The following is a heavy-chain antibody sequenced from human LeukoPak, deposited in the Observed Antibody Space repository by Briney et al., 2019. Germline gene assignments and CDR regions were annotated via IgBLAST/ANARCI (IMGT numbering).Heavy chain of an antibody. V-gene: IGHV1-3*01. Sequence: GASVKVSCKASGYTFTSYAMHWVRQAPGQRLEWMGWINAGNGNTKYSQKFQGRVTITRDTSASTAYMELSSLRSEDTAVYYCARVMITIPLWNPGAFDIWGQGTMVTVSS. J-gene: IGHJ3*02. D-gene: IGHD2-21*01. CDR1: GYTFTSYA. CDR3: ARVMITIPLWNPGAFDI. CDR2: INAGNGNT.